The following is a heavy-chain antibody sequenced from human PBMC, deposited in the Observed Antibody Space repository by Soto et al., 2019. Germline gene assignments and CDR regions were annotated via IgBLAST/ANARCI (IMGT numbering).Heavy chain of an antibody. CDR2: INSKTDGGTT. V-gene: IGHV3-15*01. D-gene: IGHD4-17*01. CDR1: GSTFRNAW. J-gene: IGHJ5*02. Sequence: PGGSLRLSCTASGSTFRNAWMSWFRQAPGKGQERVGRINSKTDGGTTNYAAPVKGRFTISRDNSKNTVYLQMNSLKTEDTAMYYCTREVGVTKYRNLWGQGTLVTVSS. CDR3: TREVGVTKYRNL.